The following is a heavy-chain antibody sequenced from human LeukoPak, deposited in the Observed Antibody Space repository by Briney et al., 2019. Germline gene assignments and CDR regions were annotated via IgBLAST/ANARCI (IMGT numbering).Heavy chain of an antibody. CDR3: ARGLGDQLIRLLDP. V-gene: IGHV3-23*01. CDR1: GFTFSSYA. CDR2: ISGSGDKT. Sequence: GGSLRHSCAASGFTFSSYAMSWLRQAPGKGLEWVSGISGSGDKTYYADSVKGRFTMSRDNSKNTLYLQMNSLKAEDTALYYCARGLGDQLIRLLDPWGQGTLVTVSS. J-gene: IGHJ5*02. D-gene: IGHD2-2*01.